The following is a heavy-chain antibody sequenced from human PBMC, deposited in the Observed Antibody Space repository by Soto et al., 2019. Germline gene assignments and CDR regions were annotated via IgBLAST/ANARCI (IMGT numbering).Heavy chain of an antibody. CDR1: GFTFSSYS. V-gene: IGHV3-21*01. CDR2: ISSSSSYI. J-gene: IGHJ4*02. CDR3: ARDRYCSGGSCYDGY. Sequence: GSLRLSCAASGFTFSSYSMNWVRQAPGKGLEWVSSISSSSSYIYYADSVKGRFTISRDNAKNSLYLQMNSLRAEDTAVYYCARDRYCSGGSCYDGYWGQGTLVTVSS. D-gene: IGHD2-15*01.